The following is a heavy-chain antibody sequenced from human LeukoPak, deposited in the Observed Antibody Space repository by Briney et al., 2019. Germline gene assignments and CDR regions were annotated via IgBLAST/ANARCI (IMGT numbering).Heavy chain of an antibody. V-gene: IGHV4-59*01. D-gene: IGHD5-18*01. CDR2: TYYSGST. J-gene: IGHJ5*02. CDR3: ARDHTGAGSPNWFDP. CDR1: GGSISSYY. Sequence: KPSETLSLTCTVSGGSISSYYWSWIRQPPGKGLEWIGYTYYSGSTNYNPSLKSRVTISVDTSKNQFSLKLSSVTAADTAVYYCARDHTGAGSPNWFDPWGQGTLVTVSS.